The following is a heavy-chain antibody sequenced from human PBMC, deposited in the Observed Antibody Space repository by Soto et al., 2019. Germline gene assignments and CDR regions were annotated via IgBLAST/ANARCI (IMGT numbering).Heavy chain of an antibody. Sequence: QVQLVQSGAEVKKPGSSVKVSCKASGGTFNSYAISWVRQAPGQGLEWMGGIIPIFGTAAYAQKFQGRVTITAVESTSTAYMELSSLRSEDTAVYYCASHYDSGGYYYRGLDYWGQGTLVTVSS. D-gene: IGHD3-22*01. CDR2: IIPIFGTA. J-gene: IGHJ4*02. CDR1: GGTFNSYA. CDR3: ASHYDSGGYYYRGLDY. V-gene: IGHV1-69*12.